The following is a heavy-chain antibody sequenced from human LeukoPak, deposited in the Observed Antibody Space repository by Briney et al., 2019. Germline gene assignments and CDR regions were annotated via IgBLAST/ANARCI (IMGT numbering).Heavy chain of an antibody. J-gene: IGHJ4*02. CDR2: IIPIFGIA. CDR1: GGTFSSYA. Sequence: ASVKVSCKASGGTFSSYAVSWVRQTRGQGLEWMGRIIPIFGIANYAQKFQGRVTITADKSTSTAYMELSSLRSEDTAVYYCADLVTTDYYFDYWGQGTLVTVSS. CDR3: ADLVTTDYYFDY. V-gene: IGHV1-69*04. D-gene: IGHD4-11*01.